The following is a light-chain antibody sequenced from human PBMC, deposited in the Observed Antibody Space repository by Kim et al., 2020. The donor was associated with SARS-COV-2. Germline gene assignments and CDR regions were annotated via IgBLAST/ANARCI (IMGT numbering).Light chain of an antibody. J-gene: IGLJ2*01. CDR1: SSNIGSNT. CDR2: SNN. Sequence: ELTQPPSAYGTPGQGVTISCSGSSSNIGSNTVNWYQQLPGTAPKLLIYSNNQRPSGVPDRFSGSKSGTSASLAISGLQSEDEADYYCAAWDDSLNGLVFGGGPQLTVL. CDR3: AAWDDSLNGLV. V-gene: IGLV1-44*01.